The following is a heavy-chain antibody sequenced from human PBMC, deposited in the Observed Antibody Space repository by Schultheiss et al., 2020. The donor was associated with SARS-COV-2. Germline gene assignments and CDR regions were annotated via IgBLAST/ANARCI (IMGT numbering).Heavy chain of an antibody. CDR3: TTLGDYYDSSGSLSKN. D-gene: IGHD3-22*01. J-gene: IGHJ4*02. Sequence: SETLSLTCAVSGGSISSSNWWSWVRQPPGKGLEWIGEINHSGSTNYNPSLKSRVTISVDTSKNQFSLKLSSVTAADTAVYYCTTLGDYYDSSGSLSKNWGQGTLVTVSS. CDR1: GGSISSSNW. V-gene: IGHV4-4*02. CDR2: INHSGST.